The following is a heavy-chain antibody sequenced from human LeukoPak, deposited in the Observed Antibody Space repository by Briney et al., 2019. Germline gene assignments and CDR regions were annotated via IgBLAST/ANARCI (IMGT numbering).Heavy chain of an antibody. J-gene: IGHJ5*02. V-gene: IGHV3-21*01. CDR1: GFTFSSYS. D-gene: IGHD3-22*01. Sequence: GESLRLSCAASGFTFSSYSMNWVRQAPGKGLEWVSSISSSSSYIYYADSVKGRFTISRDNAKNSLYLQMNSLRAEDTAVYYCARDLGQYYDTSDNWFDPWGQGTLVTASS. CDR3: ARDLGQYYDTSDNWFDP. CDR2: ISSSSSYI.